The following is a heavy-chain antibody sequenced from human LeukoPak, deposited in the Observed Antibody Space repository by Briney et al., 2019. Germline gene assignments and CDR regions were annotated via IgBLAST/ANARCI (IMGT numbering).Heavy chain of an antibody. CDR2: IYYSGST. CDR1: GGSISSSIYY. Sequence: SETLSLTCTVSGGSISSSIYYWGWIRQPPGKGLEWIGSIYYSGSTYYNPSLKSRVTISVDTSKNQFSLKLSSVTAADTAVYYCARQLGYCSSTSCYADKVDYWGQGTMVTVSS. D-gene: IGHD2-2*01. CDR3: ARQLGYCSSTSCYADKVDY. V-gene: IGHV4-39*01. J-gene: IGHJ4*02.